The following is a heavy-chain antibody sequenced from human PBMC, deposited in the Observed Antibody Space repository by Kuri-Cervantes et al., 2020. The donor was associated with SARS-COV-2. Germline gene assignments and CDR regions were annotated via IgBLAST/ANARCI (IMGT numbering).Heavy chain of an antibody. CDR3: AREVKSMIVVARGDAFDI. J-gene: IGHJ3*02. D-gene: IGHD3-22*01. CDR1: GYTLTEFS. Sequence: ASVKVSCKVSGYTLTEFSMHWVRQAPGKGLEWMGGFDPEDGETIYAQKFQGRVTMTRDTSTSTVYMELSSLRSEDTAVYYSAREVKSMIVVARGDAFDIWGQGTMVTVSS. V-gene: IGHV1-24*01. CDR2: FDPEDGET.